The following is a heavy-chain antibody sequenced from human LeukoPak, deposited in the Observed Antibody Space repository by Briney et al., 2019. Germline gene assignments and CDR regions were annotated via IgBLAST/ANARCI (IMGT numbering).Heavy chain of an antibody. J-gene: IGHJ4*02. D-gene: IGHD5-18*01. CDR2: INHSGST. V-gene: IGHV4-34*01. CDR3: ARGRYSYGYGIDY. Sequence: SETLSLTCADYGGSFSGYYWSWIRQPPRKGMEWIGEINHSGSTNYNPSLKSRVTMSVDTSKNQFSLKLSSVTAADTAVYYCARGRYSYGYGIDYWGQGTLVTVSS. CDR1: GGSFSGYY.